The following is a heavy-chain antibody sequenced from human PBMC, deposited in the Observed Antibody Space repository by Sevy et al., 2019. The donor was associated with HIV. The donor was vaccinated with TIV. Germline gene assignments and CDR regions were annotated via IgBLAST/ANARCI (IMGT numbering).Heavy chain of an antibody. D-gene: IGHD1-1*01. CDR1: GGSISSSSYY. CDR2: IYYSGST. CDR3: ARLKSGNYLDF. V-gene: IGHV4-39*01. Sequence: SETLSLTCTVSGGSISSSSYYWGWIRQPPGKGLEWMGRIYYSGSTYYKPSLKSRVTISVDTSKNQFSLKLSSVTAADTAVYYRARLKSGNYLDFWGQGTLVTVSA. J-gene: IGHJ4*02.